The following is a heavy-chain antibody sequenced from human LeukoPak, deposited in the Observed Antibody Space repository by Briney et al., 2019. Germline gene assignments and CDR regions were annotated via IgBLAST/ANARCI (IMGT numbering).Heavy chain of an antibody. CDR3: AKQEGWDLGNYYADH. CDR1: GFTFKDYA. V-gene: IGHV3-23*01. D-gene: IGHD1-26*01. CDR2: IFGDGGGD. J-gene: IGHJ5*02. Sequence: PGGSLRLSCTASGFTFKDYATSWVRQAPGKGLEWISTIFGDGGGDYHADSVRGRFTMSRDNSKNTLYLQMNSLRGDDTAVYYCAKQEGWDLGNYYADHWGRGTLVTVSS.